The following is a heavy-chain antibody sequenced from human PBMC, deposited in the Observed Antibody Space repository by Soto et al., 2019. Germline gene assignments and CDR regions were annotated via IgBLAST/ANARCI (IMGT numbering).Heavy chain of an antibody. CDR3: ARASVRDCSTTTCFTRHSWFDP. CDR1: GYIFTGYY. J-gene: IGHJ5*02. D-gene: IGHD2-2*02. CDR2: INPDSGVT. Sequence: QVHLVQSGAEAKKPGASVKVSCKASGYIFTGYYIHWVRQAPGQGLEWMGWINPDSGVTNTAQKYEGRVTMTRDTSSSTAYMELGRLRYDDTAVYYCARASVRDCSTTTCFTRHSWFDPWGQGTLVTVS. V-gene: IGHV1-2*02.